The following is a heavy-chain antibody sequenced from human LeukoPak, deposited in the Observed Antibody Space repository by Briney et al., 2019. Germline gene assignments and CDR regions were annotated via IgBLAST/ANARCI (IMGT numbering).Heavy chain of an antibody. CDR1: GCTFSTSW. CDR2: LNQDGSGK. D-gene: IGHD4-17*01. J-gene: IGHJ4*02. Sequence: SGGSLRLSCGASGCTFSTSWMIWVRQAPGKGLEWVANLNQDGSGKYYVDSVKGRFTISRDNGRNSLHLQMDSLRVEDTAVYYCVRGLYGYWGQGTLVTVSS. V-gene: IGHV3-7*03. CDR3: VRGLYGY.